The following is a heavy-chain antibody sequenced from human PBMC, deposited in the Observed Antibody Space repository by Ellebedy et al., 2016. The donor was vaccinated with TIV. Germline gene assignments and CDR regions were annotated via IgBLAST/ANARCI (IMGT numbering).Heavy chain of an antibody. CDR3: ARDPLDMITFGGVIVPYFDY. V-gene: IGHV3-48*02. D-gene: IGHD3-16*02. Sequence: GGSLRLXXAASGFTFSSYSMNWVRQAPGKGLEWVSYISSSSSTIYYADSVKGRFTISRDNAKNSLYLQMNSLRDEDTAVYYCARDPLDMITFGGVIVPYFDYWGQGTLVTVSS. J-gene: IGHJ4*02. CDR1: GFTFSSYS. CDR2: ISSSSSTI.